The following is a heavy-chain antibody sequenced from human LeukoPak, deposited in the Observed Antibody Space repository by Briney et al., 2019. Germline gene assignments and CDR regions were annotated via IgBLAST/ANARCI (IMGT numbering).Heavy chain of an antibody. CDR3: ARETGSAVGSTDFDY. CDR1: GFTFSSYT. Sequence: GGSLRLSCAASGFTFSSYTMNWVRQAPGKGLEWVSYISSSSSTIYYADSVKGRFTISRDNAKNSLFLQMNSLRAEDTAVYYCARETGSAVGSTDFDYWGQGTLVTVSS. V-gene: IGHV3-48*01. CDR2: ISSSSSTI. D-gene: IGHD4-17*01. J-gene: IGHJ4*02.